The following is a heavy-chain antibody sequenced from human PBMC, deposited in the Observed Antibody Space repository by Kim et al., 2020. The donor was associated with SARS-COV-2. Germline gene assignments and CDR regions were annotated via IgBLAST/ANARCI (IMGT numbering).Heavy chain of an antibody. D-gene: IGHD1-26*01. CDR3: ARGRGSWWELLSGYYFDY. Sequence: KGRFTISRDNAKNSLYLQMNSLRAEDTALYYCARGRGSWWELLSGYYFDYWGQGTLVTVSS. J-gene: IGHJ4*02. V-gene: IGHV3-48*03.